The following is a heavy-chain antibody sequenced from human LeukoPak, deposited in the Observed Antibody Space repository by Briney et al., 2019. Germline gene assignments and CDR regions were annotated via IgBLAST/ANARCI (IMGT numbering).Heavy chain of an antibody. CDR3: ARGEDSSSWYDY. V-gene: IGHV4-59*01. CDR2: IYYSGGT. CDR1: GDSIGSYY. D-gene: IGHD6-13*01. Sequence: SETLSLTCTVSGDSIGSYYWSWIRQPPGKGLEWIGYIYYSGGTNYNPSLKSRVTISVDTSKNQFSLKLSSVTAADTAVYYCARGEDSSSWYDYWGQGTLVTVSS. J-gene: IGHJ4*02.